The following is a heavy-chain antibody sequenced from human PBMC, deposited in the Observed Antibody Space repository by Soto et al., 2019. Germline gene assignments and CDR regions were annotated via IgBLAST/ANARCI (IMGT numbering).Heavy chain of an antibody. CDR2: IYYSGST. J-gene: IGHJ4*02. CDR3: ARGRVVTPANFDY. D-gene: IGHD3-3*01. CDR1: GGSISSGGYY. V-gene: IGHV4-31*03. Sequence: QVQLQESGPGLVKPSQTLSLTCTVSGGSISSGGYYWSWIRQHPGKGLEWIGYIYYSGSTYYNPSPKRRVTISVDTSKNQFSLKLSSVTAADTAVYYCARGRVVTPANFDYWGQGTLVTVSS.